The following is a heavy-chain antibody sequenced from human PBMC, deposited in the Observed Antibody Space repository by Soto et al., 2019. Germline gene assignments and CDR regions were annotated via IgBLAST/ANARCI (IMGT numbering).Heavy chain of an antibody. CDR1: GGTFSTYS. Sequence: QVQLVQSGAEVKKPGSSVKVSCKASGGTFSTYSIDWVRQAPGQGLEWMGGIIPAFGSPNYAQRFQGRVTITAEEATRTAYMGLTSLRSDDTAVKYCARAEAATTYVDFGGHGTRVTAPS. V-gene: IGHV1-69*01. CDR3: ARAEAATTYVDF. D-gene: IGHD6-25*01. CDR2: IIPAFGSP. J-gene: IGHJ4*01.